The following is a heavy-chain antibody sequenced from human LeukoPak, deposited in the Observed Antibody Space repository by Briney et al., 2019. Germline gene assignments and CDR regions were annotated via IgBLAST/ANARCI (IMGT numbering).Heavy chain of an antibody. D-gene: IGHD6-19*01. V-gene: IGHV4-28*01. CDR1: GYSISSNNW. CDR2: IYYSGST. Sequence: NPSDTLSLTCAVSGYSISSNNWWAWIRQPPGKGLEWIGYIYYSGSTYYNPYNPSLTSRVTMSVDTSKNQFSLKLDSVTEKDTAMYYCARNQAVAANPGAFDIWGQGTMVTVSS. J-gene: IGHJ3*02. CDR3: ARNQAVAANPGAFDI.